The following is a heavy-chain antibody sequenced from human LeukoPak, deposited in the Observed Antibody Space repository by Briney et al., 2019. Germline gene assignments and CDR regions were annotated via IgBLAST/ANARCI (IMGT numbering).Heavy chain of an antibody. CDR1: GGTFSSYA. CDR2: IIPIFGTA. D-gene: IGHD6-13*01. V-gene: IGHV1-69*01. CDR3: ARPQGSGAAGLEAFDI. Sequence: ASVKVSCKASGGTFSSYAISWVRQAPGQGLEWMGGIIPIFGTANYAQKFQGRVTITADESTSTAYMELSSLRSEDTAVYYCARPQGSGAAGLEAFDIWGQGTMVTVSS. J-gene: IGHJ3*02.